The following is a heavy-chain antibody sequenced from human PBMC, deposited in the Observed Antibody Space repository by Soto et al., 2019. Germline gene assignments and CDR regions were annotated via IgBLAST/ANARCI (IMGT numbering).Heavy chain of an antibody. Sequence: SRRLSCPASGFTLSSHTMNCVRQAAGKGLEWVSSIISSINYISYADSVKDRLTIPTDNATHSLYLQMNSQRNTDTGVNYRARGSFGESPPTPSYSRLEVWGQGTTVTVSS. CDR2: IISSINYI. V-gene: IGHV3-21*01. J-gene: IGHJ6*02. D-gene: IGHD3-10*01. CDR3: ARGSFGESPPTPSYSRLEV. CDR1: GFTLSSHT.